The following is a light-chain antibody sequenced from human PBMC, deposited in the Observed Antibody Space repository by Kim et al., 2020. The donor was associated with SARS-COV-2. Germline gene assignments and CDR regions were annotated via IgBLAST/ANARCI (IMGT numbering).Light chain of an antibody. J-gene: IGKJ5*01. CDR1: QGIASW. CDR3: QQSNNFPIT. CDR2: AAS. V-gene: IGKV1-12*01. Sequence: DVQMTQSPSSVSASVGDRVTISCRASQGIASWLAWYQQKPGKAPKLLIYAASALQSDVPSRFSGSGSGTDFTLTISSLQPEDFATYYCQQSNNFPITFGQGTRLEIK.